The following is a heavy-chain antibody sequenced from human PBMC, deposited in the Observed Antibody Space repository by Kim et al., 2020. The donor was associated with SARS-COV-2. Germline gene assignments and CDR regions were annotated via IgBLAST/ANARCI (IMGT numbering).Heavy chain of an antibody. Sequence: ADSVKVRFTISRDNAKNALYLQMNSLRVEDTAVYYCARRAYSSGWWYFDFWGQGTLVTVSS. V-gene: IGHV3-74*01. J-gene: IGHJ4*02. CDR3: ARRAYSSGWWYFDF. D-gene: IGHD6-19*01.